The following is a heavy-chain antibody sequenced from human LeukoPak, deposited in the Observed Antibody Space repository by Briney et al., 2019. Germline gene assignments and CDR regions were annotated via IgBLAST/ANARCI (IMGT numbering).Heavy chain of an antibody. CDR2: ISSSSSTI. Sequence: GGSLRLSCAASGFTFSSYSMNWVRQAPGKGLEWVSYISSSSSTIYYADSVKGRFTISRDNSKNTVYLQMDSLRTEDTALYYCANELWRGPTDAFDIWGRGTMVTVSS. CDR1: GFTFSSYS. D-gene: IGHD3-3*01. J-gene: IGHJ3*02. V-gene: IGHV3-48*01. CDR3: ANELWRGPTDAFDI.